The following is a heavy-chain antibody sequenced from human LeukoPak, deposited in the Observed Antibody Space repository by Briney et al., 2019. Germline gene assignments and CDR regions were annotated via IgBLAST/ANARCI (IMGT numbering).Heavy chain of an antibody. J-gene: IGHJ6*02. CDR2: IYHSGST. CDR3: ARVLDYYYGMDV. CDR1: GGSISSGGYS. V-gene: IGHV4-30-2*01. Sequence: SETLSLTCAVSGGSISSGGYSWSWIRQPPGKGLEWIGYIYHSGSTYYNPSLKSRVTISVDRSKNQFSLKLSSVTAADTAVYYCARVLDYYYGMDVWGQGTTVTVSS. D-gene: IGHD3-3*01.